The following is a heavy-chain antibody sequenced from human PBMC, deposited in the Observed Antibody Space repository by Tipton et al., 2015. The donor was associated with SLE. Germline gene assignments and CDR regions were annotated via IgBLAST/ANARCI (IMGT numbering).Heavy chain of an antibody. CDR1: GDSISSGGYY. CDR3: ARDTRNDDYVRWYFDV. V-gene: IGHV4-31*03. J-gene: IGHJ2*01. Sequence: TLSLTCTVPGDSISSGGYYWTWIRQHPGKGLEWIGYIYYNGNTYYNPSLKSRLTISKDTSKNQFSLNLTSVTAADTAVYYCARDTRNDDYVRWYFDVWGRGTLVTVSS. D-gene: IGHD3-16*01. CDR2: IYYNGNT.